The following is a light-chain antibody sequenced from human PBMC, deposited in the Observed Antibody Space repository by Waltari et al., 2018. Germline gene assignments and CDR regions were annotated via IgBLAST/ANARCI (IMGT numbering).Light chain of an antibody. J-gene: IGKJ2*01. CDR2: RAS. Sequence: EIVLRQSPDTLSLSPGERATPSCRASQSVSSSYLAWYQQRPGQAPRLLIHRASSRATGIPDRFSGSVSGTDFTLTINRLEPEDFAMYYCQLYGSSPPHPFGQGTKLEIK. CDR3: QLYGSSPPHP. V-gene: IGKV3-20*01. CDR1: QSVSSSY.